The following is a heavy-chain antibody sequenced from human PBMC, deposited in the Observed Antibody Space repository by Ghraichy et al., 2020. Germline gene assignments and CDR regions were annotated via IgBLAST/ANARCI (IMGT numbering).Heavy chain of an antibody. CDR3: AHSDCGGDCDGWFDY. J-gene: IGHJ4*02. Sequence: SGPTLVKPTQTLTLTCTFSGFSLSTDGMGMGWIRQPPGKALEWLAFMYWNDEKHYSPSLKSRLTITKDTSKNQVVLTMTNADPMDTGTYYCAHSDCGGDCDGWFDYWGQGTPVTVSS. V-gene: IGHV2-5*01. CDR1: GFSLSTDGMG. CDR2: MYWNDEK. D-gene: IGHD2-21*01.